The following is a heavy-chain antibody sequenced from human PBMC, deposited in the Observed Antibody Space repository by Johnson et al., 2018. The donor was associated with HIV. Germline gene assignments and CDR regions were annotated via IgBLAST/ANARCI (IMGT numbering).Heavy chain of an antibody. Sequence: EVQLLESGGGLVQPGASLTLSCAASGLTVSSNYMSWVRQAPGKGLEWVSIIYTGGTTYYADSVKGRFTISRDNSKNTVYLQMNSLRAEDTAVYYCAKTIVVVTADAFDIWGQGTMVTVSS. CDR2: IYTGGTT. D-gene: IGHD2-21*02. CDR1: GLTVSSNY. V-gene: IGHV3-66*02. J-gene: IGHJ3*02. CDR3: AKTIVVVTADAFDI.